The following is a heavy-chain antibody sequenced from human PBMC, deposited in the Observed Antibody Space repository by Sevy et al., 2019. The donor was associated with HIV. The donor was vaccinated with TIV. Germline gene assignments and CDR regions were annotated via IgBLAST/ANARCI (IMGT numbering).Heavy chain of an antibody. D-gene: IGHD3-10*02. CDR3: ARAFGLCTRTDFYS. Sequence: SETLSLTCTVSGGSISSYYWSWIRQPPGKGLEWIGYIYYSGSTNYNPSLKSRVTISVDTSKNQFSLKLSSVTAADTAVYYCARAFGLCTRTDFYSWGQGTLVTVSS. CDR1: GGSISSYY. V-gene: IGHV4-59*01. J-gene: IGHJ4*02. CDR2: IYYSGST.